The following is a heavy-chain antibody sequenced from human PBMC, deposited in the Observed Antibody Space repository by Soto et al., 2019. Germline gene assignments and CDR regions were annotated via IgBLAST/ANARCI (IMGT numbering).Heavy chain of an antibody. V-gene: IGHV3-23*01. CDR3: AKVRGSIGNYYYGMDV. D-gene: IGHD1-26*01. J-gene: IGHJ6*02. CDR1: GFTFSSYA. Sequence: GGSLRLSCAASGFTFSSYAMSWVRQAPGKGLEWVSAISGSGGSTYYADSVKGRFTISRDNSKNTLYLQMNSLRAEDTAVYYCAKVRGSIGNYYYGMDVWGQGTTVTVSS. CDR2: ISGSGGST.